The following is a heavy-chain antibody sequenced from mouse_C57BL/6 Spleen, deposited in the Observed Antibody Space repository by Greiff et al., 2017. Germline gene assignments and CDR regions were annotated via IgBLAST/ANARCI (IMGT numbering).Heavy chain of an antibody. D-gene: IGHD2-1*01. CDR3: ARQGGNPYAMDY. CDR2: IDPSDSYT. V-gene: IGHV1-69*01. Sequence: QVQLQQPGAELVMPGASVKLSCKASGYTFTSYWMHWVKQSPGQGLEWIGEIDPSDSYTNYNQKFKGKSTLTVDKSSSTAYMQLSSLTSEDSAVYYRARQGGNPYAMDYWGQGTSVTVFS. J-gene: IGHJ4*01. CDR1: GYTFTSYW.